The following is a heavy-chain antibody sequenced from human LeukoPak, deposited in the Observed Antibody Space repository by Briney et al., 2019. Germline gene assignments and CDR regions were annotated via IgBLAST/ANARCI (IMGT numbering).Heavy chain of an antibody. J-gene: IGHJ4*02. Sequence: PGGSLRLSCAASGFTFSSYAMSWVRQAPGKGLEWVSANSGSGGSAYYADSVKGRSTISRNNSKNTLYLQMNSLRAEDTAVYYCAKAYCSSTSCYQGYWGQGTLVIVSS. CDR2: NSGSGGSA. V-gene: IGHV3-23*01. D-gene: IGHD2-2*01. CDR3: AKAYCSSTSCYQGY. CDR1: GFTFSSYA.